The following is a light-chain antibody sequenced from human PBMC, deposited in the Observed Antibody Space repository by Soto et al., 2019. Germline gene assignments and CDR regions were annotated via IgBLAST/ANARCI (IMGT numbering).Light chain of an antibody. J-gene: IGKJ2*01. Sequence: AIQMTQSPSSFSASVVDRVTITCRASQGIDTYLAWYQQKPGKAPRFLMYATSVLESGVPSRFSRSRSGTDYTLTISSLQSEDFATYYCQQYYAHPPTFGRGTKL. V-gene: IGKV1-8*01. CDR2: ATS. CDR1: QGIDTY. CDR3: QQYYAHPPT.